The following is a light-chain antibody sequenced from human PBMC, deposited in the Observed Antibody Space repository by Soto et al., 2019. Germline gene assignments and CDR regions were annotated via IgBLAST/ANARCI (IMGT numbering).Light chain of an antibody. V-gene: IGLV1-44*01. CDR2: NNN. Sequence: QSVLTQPPSASGTPGQRVTISCSGGSSNIGSQPVNWYQQLPGTAPKLQIYNNNQRPSGVPDRMSGSKSGTSASLAISGLQYEDEAEYNCAAWDDRLNVVVFGGGTQLTVL. CDR1: SSNIGSQP. J-gene: IGLJ2*01. CDR3: AAWDDRLNVVV.